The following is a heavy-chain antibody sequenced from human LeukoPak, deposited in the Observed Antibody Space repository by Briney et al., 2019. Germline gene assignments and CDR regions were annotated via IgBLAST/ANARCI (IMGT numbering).Heavy chain of an antibody. D-gene: IGHD5-12*01. V-gene: IGHV3-20*04. CDR3: ARAGVYSDGYYYYMDG. Sequence: PGGSLRLSCAASGFTFDGYGMSCVRQTPGKGLEWVSSINWNGGRKAYADSVEGRFTISRDNTNNSLHLQINSLRAEDTALYYCARAGVYSDGYYYYMDGWGKGTTVTVSS. CDR1: GFTFDGYG. J-gene: IGHJ6*03. CDR2: INWNGGRK.